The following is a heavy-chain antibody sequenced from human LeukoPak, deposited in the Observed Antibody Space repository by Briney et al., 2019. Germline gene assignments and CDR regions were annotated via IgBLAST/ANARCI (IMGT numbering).Heavy chain of an antibody. J-gene: IGHJ6*03. V-gene: IGHV3-7*01. Sequence: GGSLRLSCAASGFTFSSYWMSWVRQAPGKGLEWVANIKQDGSEKYYVDSVKGRFTISRDNAKNSLYLQMNSLRAEDTAVYYCARGNYYYYYYMDVWGKGTTVTVSS. CDR2: IKQDGSEK. CDR3: ARGNYYYYYYMDV. CDR1: GFTFSSYW.